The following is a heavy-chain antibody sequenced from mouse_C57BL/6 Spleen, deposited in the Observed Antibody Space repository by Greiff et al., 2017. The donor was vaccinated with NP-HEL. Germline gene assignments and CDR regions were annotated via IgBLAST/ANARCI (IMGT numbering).Heavy chain of an antibody. CDR2: ISDGGSYT. D-gene: IGHD2-5*01. CDR1: GFTFSSYA. J-gene: IGHJ4*01. V-gene: IGHV5-4*01. Sequence: EVQVVESGGGLVKPGGSLKLSCAASGFTFSSYAMSWVRQTPEKRLEWVATISDGGSYTYYPDNVKGRFTISRDNAKNNLYLQMSHLKSEDTAMYYCASVYSNYVDYAMDYWGQGTSVTVSS. CDR3: ASVYSNYVDYAMDY.